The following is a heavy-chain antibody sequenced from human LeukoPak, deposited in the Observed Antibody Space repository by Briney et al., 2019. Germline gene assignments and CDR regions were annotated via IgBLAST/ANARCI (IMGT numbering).Heavy chain of an antibody. CDR3: ALGQYSSGWYDS. V-gene: IGHV4-59*01. J-gene: IGHJ5*01. Sequence: PSETLSPTCIVSGDSISSYYWNWIRQPPGKGLEWIGYIYYSGGTKYNLSLKSRVTISLDRSKNQFSLKLSSVTAADTAVYYCALGQYSSGWYDSWGQGTPVTVSS. D-gene: IGHD6-19*01. CDR1: GDSISSYY. CDR2: IYYSGGT.